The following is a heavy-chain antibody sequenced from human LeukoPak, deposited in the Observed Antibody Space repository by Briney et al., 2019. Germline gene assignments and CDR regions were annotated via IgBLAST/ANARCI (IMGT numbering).Heavy chain of an antibody. CDR2: ISGSGGST. CDR3: AKAPSSWYLSREYYFDY. D-gene: IGHD6-13*01. Sequence: PGGSLRLSCAASGFTFSSYAMSWVRQAPGKGLEWVSAISGSGGSTYYADSVKGRFAISRDNSKNTLYLQMNSLRAEDTAVYYCAKAPSSWYLSREYYFDYWGQGTLVTVSS. V-gene: IGHV3-23*01. J-gene: IGHJ4*02. CDR1: GFTFSSYA.